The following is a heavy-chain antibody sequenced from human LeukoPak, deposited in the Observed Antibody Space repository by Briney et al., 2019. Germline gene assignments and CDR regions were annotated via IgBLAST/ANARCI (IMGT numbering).Heavy chain of an antibody. Sequence: PGGSLRLSCAASDFTVSRNYMTWVRQAPGKGLEWVSVIYSDGKTYYADFAKGRFTISRDDSKNTLYLQMDRMRVEDTAVYYCVSLEGWLQVWGQGTPVTVSS. J-gene: IGHJ4*02. CDR3: VSLEGWLQV. CDR1: DFTVSRNY. CDR2: IYSDGKT. V-gene: IGHV3-53*01. D-gene: IGHD5-24*01.